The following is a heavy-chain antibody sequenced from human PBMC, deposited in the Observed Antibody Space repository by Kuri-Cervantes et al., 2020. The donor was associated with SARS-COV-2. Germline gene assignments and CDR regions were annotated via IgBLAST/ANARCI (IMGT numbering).Heavy chain of an antibody. CDR1: GGSISSSSYY. V-gene: IGHV4-39*07. D-gene: IGHD3-16*01. CDR3: ARVWDGGDYFDY. J-gene: IGHJ4*02. Sequence: SETLSLTCTVSGGSISSSSYYWGWIRQPPGKGLEWIGSIYYSGSTYYNPSLKSRVTVSVDTSSKQFSLKLSSVTAADTAVYYCARVWDGGDYFDYWGQGTLVTVSS. CDR2: IYYSGST.